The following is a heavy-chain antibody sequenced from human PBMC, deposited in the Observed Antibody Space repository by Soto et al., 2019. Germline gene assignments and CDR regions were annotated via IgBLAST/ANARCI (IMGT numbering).Heavy chain of an antibody. CDR2: ISGSGGST. CDR3: AKVPRRIAAAGTLFFDY. V-gene: IGHV3-23*01. J-gene: IGHJ4*02. D-gene: IGHD6-13*01. Sequence: GGSLRLSCAASGFTFSSYAMSWVRQAPGEGLEWVSAISGSGGSTYYADSVKGRFTISRDNSKNTLYLQMNSLRAEDTAVYYCAKVPRRIAAAGTLFFDYWGQGTLVTVSS. CDR1: GFTFSSYA.